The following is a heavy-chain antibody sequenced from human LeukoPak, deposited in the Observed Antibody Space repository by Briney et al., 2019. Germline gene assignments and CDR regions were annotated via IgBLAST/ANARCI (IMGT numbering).Heavy chain of an antibody. D-gene: IGHD3-3*01. CDR3: AKDFWSGYYPNY. Sequence: QPGGSLRLPCAASGFTFSSYAMSWVRQAPGKGLEWVSGSGSGGTIYYADSVKGRFTISRDNSKNTLYLQMNSLRAEDTAVYYCAKDFWSGYYPNYWGQGTLVTVSS. CDR2: SGSGGTI. CDR1: GFTFSSYA. J-gene: IGHJ4*02. V-gene: IGHV3-23*01.